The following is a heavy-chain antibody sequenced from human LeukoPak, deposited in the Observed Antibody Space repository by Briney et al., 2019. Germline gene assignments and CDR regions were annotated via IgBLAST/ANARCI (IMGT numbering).Heavy chain of an antibody. CDR3: ARDLRVDVYWWLFHDY. CDR2: IIPIFGTA. J-gene: IGHJ4*02. D-gene: IGHD3-22*01. V-gene: IGHV1-69*05. CDR1: GGTFSSYA. Sequence: VASVKVSCKASGGTFSSYAISWVRQAPGQGLEWMGRIIPIFGTANYAQKFQDRVTITTDESTSTAYMELSSLRSEDAAVYYCARDLRVDVYWWLFHDYWGQGTLVTVSS.